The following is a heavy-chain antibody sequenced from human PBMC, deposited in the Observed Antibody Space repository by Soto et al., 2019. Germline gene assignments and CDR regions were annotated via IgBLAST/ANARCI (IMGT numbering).Heavy chain of an antibody. V-gene: IGHV1-46*01. CDR1: GYTFTSYY. J-gene: IGHJ6*02. D-gene: IGHD2-2*01. CDR3: ARGRCSSTSCYAKLPYYYYHGMDV. Sequence: GASVKVSCKASGYTFTSYYMHWVRQAPGQGLEWMGIINPSGGSTSYAQKFQGRVTMTRDTSTSTVYMELSSLRSEDTAVYYCARGRCSSTSCYAKLPYYYYHGMDVWGQGTTVTVSS. CDR2: INPSGGST.